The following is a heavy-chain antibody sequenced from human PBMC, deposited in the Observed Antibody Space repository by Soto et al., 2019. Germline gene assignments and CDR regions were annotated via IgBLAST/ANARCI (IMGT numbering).Heavy chain of an antibody. CDR1: GASISTNNW. CDR2: VYHSGST. D-gene: IGHD6-13*01. V-gene: IGHV4-4*02. J-gene: IGHJ4*02. CDR3: AVPGAGDFDY. Sequence: PSETLSLTCAVSGASISTNNWWSWVRQPPGKGLEWIGEVYHSGSTNCNPSLKSRVTISIDKSKNQFSLRLTSMTAADTVVYYCAVPGAGDFDYWSQGTLVTVSS.